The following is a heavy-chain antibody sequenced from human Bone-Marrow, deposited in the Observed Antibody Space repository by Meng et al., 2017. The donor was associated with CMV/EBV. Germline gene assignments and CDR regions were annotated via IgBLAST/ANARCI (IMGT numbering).Heavy chain of an antibody. CDR2: TDNGPTGT. CDR1: GFAFGNYA. D-gene: IGHD4-23*01. V-gene: IGHV3-23*03. Sequence: ETLSLTCAASGFAFGNYAMSWVRQAPGKGLEWVAITDNGPTGTHYTDSVKGRFTISRDDSKNTLYLDMRTLRAEDTAVYYCTKDAYGGNSGWGWDSWGQGTLVTVSS. J-gene: IGHJ4*02. CDR3: TKDAYGGNSGWGWDS.